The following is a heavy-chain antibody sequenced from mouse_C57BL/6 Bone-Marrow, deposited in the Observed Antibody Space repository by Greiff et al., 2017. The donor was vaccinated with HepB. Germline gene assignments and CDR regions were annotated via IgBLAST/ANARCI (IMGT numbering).Heavy chain of an antibody. D-gene: IGHD2-13*01. CDR2: IYPGSGNT. V-gene: IGHV1-76*01. CDR3: ARWGLLSYAMDY. CDR1: GYTFTDYY. Sequence: VQLQQSGAELVRPGASVKLSCKASGYTFTDYYINWVKQRPGQGLEWIARIYPGSGNTYYNEKFKGKATLTAEKSSSTAYMQLSSLTSEDSAVYFCARWGLLSYAMDYWGQGTSVTVSS. J-gene: IGHJ4*01.